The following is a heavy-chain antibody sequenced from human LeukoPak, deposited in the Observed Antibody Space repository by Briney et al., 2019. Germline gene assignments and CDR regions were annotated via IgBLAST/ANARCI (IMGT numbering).Heavy chain of an antibody. CDR1: GGSISGYY. D-gene: IGHD1-14*01. CDR3: ARHTNVLTPQVDYGMDV. J-gene: IGHJ6*02. CDR2: IHSSGST. Sequence: SETLSLTCTVSGGSISGYYWSWIRQPPGKGLEWIGYIHSSGSTTYNPSLRSRVTISVNPSRNQFSLKLSALTAANTPYYSCARHTNVLTPQVDYGMDVWGQATTVTVSS. V-gene: IGHV4-59*08.